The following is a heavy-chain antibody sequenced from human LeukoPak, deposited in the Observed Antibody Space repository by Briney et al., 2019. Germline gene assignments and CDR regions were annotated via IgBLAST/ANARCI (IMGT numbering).Heavy chain of an antibody. CDR3: AREGHYYDSSGYCYYYYMDV. CDR1: GYSISSGYY. Sequence: SETLSLTCAVSGYSISSGYYWGWIRQPPGKGLEWIGSIYHSGSTYYNPSLKSRVTISVDTSKNQFSLKLSSVTAADTAVYYCAREGHYYDSSGYCYYYYMDVWGKGTTVTVSS. CDR2: IYHSGST. D-gene: IGHD3-22*01. J-gene: IGHJ6*03. V-gene: IGHV4-38-2*02.